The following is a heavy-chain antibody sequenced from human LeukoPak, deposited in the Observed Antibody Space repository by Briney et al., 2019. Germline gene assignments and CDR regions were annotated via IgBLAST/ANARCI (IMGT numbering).Heavy chain of an antibody. CDR3: ASDSSGYYYYFDY. J-gene: IGHJ4*02. CDR1: GGSFSGYY. D-gene: IGHD3-22*01. Sequence: SETLSLTCAVYGGSFSGYYWSWIRQPPGKGLEWIGEINHSGSTNYNPSLKSRVTISVDTSKNQFSLKLSSVTAADTAVYYCASDSSGYYYYFDYWGQGTLVTVSS. CDR2: INHSGST. V-gene: IGHV4-34*01.